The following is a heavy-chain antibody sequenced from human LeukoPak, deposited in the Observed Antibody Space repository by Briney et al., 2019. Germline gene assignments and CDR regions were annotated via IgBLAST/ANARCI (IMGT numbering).Heavy chain of an antibody. J-gene: IGHJ3*02. CDR1: GFTFDDYG. D-gene: IGHD3-22*01. CDR2: INWNGGST. V-gene: IGHV3-20*04. Sequence: GGSLRLSCAASGFTFDDYGMSWVRQAPGKGLEWVSGINWNGGSTGDADSVKGRFTISRDNSKNTLYLQMNSLRAEDTAVYYCARGYYDSSGYYYGGSVAFDIWGQGTMVTVSS. CDR3: ARGYYDSSGYYYGGSVAFDI.